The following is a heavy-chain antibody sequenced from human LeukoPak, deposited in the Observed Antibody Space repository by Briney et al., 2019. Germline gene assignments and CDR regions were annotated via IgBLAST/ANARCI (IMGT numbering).Heavy chain of an antibody. J-gene: IGHJ4*02. Sequence: GESLKISCKGSGYSFTSYWIGWVRQMPGKALEWMGIIYPGDSDTRYSPSFQGQVTISADKSISTAYLQWSSLKASDTAMYYCARSHYDYVWGSYRTYYFDYWGQGTLVTVSS. CDR3: ARSHYDYVWGSYRTYYFDY. D-gene: IGHD3-16*02. CDR2: IYPGDSDT. CDR1: GYSFTSYW. V-gene: IGHV5-51*01.